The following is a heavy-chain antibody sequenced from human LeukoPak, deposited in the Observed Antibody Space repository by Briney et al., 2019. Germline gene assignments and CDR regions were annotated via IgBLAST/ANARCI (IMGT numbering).Heavy chain of an antibody. Sequence: SVKVSCKASGGTFSSYAISWVRQAPGQGLEWMGGIIPIFGTANYAQKFQGRVTITADKSTSTAYMELSSLRAEDTAVYYCARGTGANGDAFDIWGQGTMVTVSS. V-gene: IGHV1-69*06. J-gene: IGHJ3*02. D-gene: IGHD7-27*01. CDR3: ARGTGANGDAFDI. CDR2: IIPIFGTA. CDR1: GGTFSSYA.